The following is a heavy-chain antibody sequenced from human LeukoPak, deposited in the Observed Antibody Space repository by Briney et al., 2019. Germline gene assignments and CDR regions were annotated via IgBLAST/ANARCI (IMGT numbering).Heavy chain of an antibody. CDR2: ISAYNGNT. D-gene: IGHD2-2*01. CDR1: GYTFTSYG. V-gene: IGHV1-18*03. J-gene: IGHJ6*02. CDR3: ARVDCSSTSCWALNYYGMDV. Sequence: ASVKVSCKASGYTFTSYGISWVRQAPGQGLEWMGWISAYNGNTNYAQKLQGRVTMTTDTSTSTAYIELRSLRSDDMAVYYCARVDCSSTSCWALNYYGMDVWGQGTTVTVSS.